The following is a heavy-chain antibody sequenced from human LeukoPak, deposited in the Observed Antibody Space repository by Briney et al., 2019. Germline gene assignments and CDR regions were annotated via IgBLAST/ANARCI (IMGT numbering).Heavy chain of an antibody. Sequence: GGSPRLSCAASGFSFSSYYMSWVRQAPGKGLEWVAVISYDGSNKYYADSVKGRFTISRDNSKNTLYLQMNSLRAEDTAVYYCAKDWNYGDYLYYFDYWGQGTLVTVSS. CDR2: ISYDGSNK. CDR3: AKDWNYGDYLYYFDY. J-gene: IGHJ4*02. D-gene: IGHD4-17*01. CDR1: GFSFSSYY. V-gene: IGHV3-30*18.